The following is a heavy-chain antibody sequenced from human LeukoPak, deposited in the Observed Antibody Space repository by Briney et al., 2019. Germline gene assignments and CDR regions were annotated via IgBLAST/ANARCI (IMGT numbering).Heavy chain of an antibody. V-gene: IGHV2-70*04. Sequence: SGPTLVNPTQTLTLTCTFSGFSLSTSGMRVSWIRQPPGKALEWLARIDWDDDKFYSTSLKTRLTIPKDTSKNQVVLTMTNMDPVDTATYYCARTPYCGGDCYVDYWGQGTLVTVSS. CDR3: ARTPYCGGDCYVDY. CDR1: GFSLSTSGMR. D-gene: IGHD2-21*02. J-gene: IGHJ4*02. CDR2: IDWDDDK.